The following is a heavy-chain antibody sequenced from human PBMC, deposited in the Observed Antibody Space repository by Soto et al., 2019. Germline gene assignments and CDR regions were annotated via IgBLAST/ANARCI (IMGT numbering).Heavy chain of an antibody. J-gene: IGHJ6*02. CDR2: IYYSGST. CDR1: GGSISSGDYY. D-gene: IGHD2-21*02. Sequence: QVQLQESGPGLVKPSQTLSLTCTVSGGSISSGDYYWSWIRQPPGKGLEWIGYIYYSGSTYYNPSRNNRLTISVDPSKSQFSLTLSPATAEDTAVYYCARTAYCGGDCYPVYYSGMAVWGQGTTVTVSS. CDR3: ARTAYCGGDCYPVYYSGMAV. V-gene: IGHV4-30-4*01.